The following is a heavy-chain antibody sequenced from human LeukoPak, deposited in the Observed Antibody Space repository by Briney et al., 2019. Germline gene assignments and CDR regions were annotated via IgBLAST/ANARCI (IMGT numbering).Heavy chain of an antibody. CDR3: ARDYDRWNNDCFDP. CDR1: GYTFTNYG. J-gene: IGHJ5*02. Sequence: ASVKVSCKSSGYTFTNYGISWVRQAPGQGLEWIVWVGAYDGDTNYAEKVQGRVTMTTDTSTSTAYLELRSLRSDDTAVYYCARDYDRWNNDCFDPWGQGTLVIVSS. CDR2: VGAYDGDT. D-gene: IGHD1/OR15-1a*01. V-gene: IGHV1-18*01.